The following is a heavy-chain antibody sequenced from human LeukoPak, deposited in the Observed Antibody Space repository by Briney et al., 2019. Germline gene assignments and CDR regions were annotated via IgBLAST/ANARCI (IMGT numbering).Heavy chain of an antibody. CDR3: ARGADRTYSGSYDYYFDY. CDR1: GYTFTGYY. D-gene: IGHD1-26*01. V-gene: IGHV1-2*06. Sequence: ASVKVSCKASGYTFTGYYIHWVRQAPGQGLEWMGRINPNSGGTNYAQKFQGRVTMTRDTSISTAYMELSGLRSDDTAVYYCARGADRTYSGSYDYYFDYWGQGTLVTVSS. CDR2: INPNSGGT. J-gene: IGHJ4*02.